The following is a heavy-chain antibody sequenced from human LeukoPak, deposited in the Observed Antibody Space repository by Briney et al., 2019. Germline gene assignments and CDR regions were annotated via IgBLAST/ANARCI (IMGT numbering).Heavy chain of an antibody. D-gene: IGHD3-16*01. Sequence: SETLSLTFTVSGDSISSSSYYWGWIRQPPGKGLEWIGYIYYSGSTNYNPSLKSRVTISVDTSKNQFSLKLSSVTAADTAVYYCARYDHRDAFDIWGQGTMVTVSS. CDR1: GDSISSSSYY. V-gene: IGHV4-61*05. CDR2: IYYSGST. J-gene: IGHJ3*02. CDR3: ARYDHRDAFDI.